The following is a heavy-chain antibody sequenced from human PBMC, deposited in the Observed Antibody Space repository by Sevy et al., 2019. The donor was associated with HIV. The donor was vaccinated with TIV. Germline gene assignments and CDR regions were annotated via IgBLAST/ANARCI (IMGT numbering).Heavy chain of an antibody. CDR2: ISGSGGST. CDR3: AKDRYHTSGYYPEGAFDI. V-gene: IGHV3-23*01. J-gene: IGHJ3*02. CDR1: GFTFSYYA. D-gene: IGHD3-22*01. Sequence: GGSLRLSCSASGFTFSYYAMHWVRQAPGKGLEWVSTISGSGGSTYYAASVKGRFTISRDNSKNTLYLQMDSLRAEDTAVYYCAKDRYHTSGYYPEGAFDIWGQGTMVTVSS.